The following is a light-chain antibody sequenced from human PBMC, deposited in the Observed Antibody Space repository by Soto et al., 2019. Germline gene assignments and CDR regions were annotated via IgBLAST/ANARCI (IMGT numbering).Light chain of an antibody. CDR1: QSVSSSY. Sequence: EIVLTQSPGTLSLSPGERATLSCRASQSVSSSYLAWYQQKPGQAPRLLIYGASSRATGIPDRFSGSGSGTDFTLTISRLEPEDFGVYYCQQYGSSPIFPFGRGTKVDIK. CDR3: QQYGSSPIFP. J-gene: IGKJ3*01. CDR2: GAS. V-gene: IGKV3-20*01.